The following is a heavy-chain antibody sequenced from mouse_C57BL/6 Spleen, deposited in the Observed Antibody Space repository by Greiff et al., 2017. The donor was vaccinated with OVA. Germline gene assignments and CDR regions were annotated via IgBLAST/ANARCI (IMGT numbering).Heavy chain of an antibody. D-gene: IGHD2-4*01. Sequence: EVQLQQSGPELVKPGASVKMSCKASGYTFTDYNMHWVKQSHGKSLEWIGYINPNNGGTSYNQKFKGKATLTVNKSSSTAYMELRSLTSEDSAVYYCGYDYGYAMDYWGQGTSVTVSS. V-gene: IGHV1-22*01. CDR3: GYDYGYAMDY. CDR1: GYTFTDYN. CDR2: INPNNGGT. J-gene: IGHJ4*01.